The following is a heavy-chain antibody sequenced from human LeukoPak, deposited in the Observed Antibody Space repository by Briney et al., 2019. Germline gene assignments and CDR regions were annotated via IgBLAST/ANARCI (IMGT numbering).Heavy chain of an antibody. D-gene: IGHD1-7*01. Sequence: GASVKLSCKAYGYTFTSYGISWVRLAPAQGLEWMGWISAYNGNTNYAQKLQGRVTMTTDTSTITAYMELRSLRSDDTAVYYCARALSELITGTTFFDPWGQGTLVTVSS. CDR2: ISAYNGNT. CDR1: GYTFTSYG. V-gene: IGHV1-18*01. CDR3: ARALSELITGTTFFDP. J-gene: IGHJ5*02.